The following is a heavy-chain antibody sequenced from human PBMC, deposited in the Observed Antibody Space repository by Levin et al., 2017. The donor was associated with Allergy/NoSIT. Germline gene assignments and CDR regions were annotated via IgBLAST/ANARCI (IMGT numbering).Heavy chain of an antibody. V-gene: IGHV4-61*02. J-gene: IGHJ4*02. CDR1: GGSISSGSDY. CDR2: INSDGST. D-gene: IGHD3-9*01. Sequence: SETLSLTCTVSGGSISSGSDYWSWIRQPAGKGLEWIGRINSDGSTNYNPSLKSRITISLDTSKNHFSLKLSSVTATDTAVYYCARGFFDTFDNWGQGTLVTVSS. CDR3: ARGFFDTFDN.